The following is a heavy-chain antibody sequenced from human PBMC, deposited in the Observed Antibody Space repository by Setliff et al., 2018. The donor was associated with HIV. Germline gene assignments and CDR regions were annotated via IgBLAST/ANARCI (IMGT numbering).Heavy chain of an antibody. Sequence: GASVKVSCKASGYTFTSYAMHWVRQAPGQRLEWMGWINTGNGNTKYSQKFQGRVTITRDTSASTAYMEVSSLRSEETAVYYCARSPGDYLFDYWGQGTLVTVSS. V-gene: IGHV1-3*04. D-gene: IGHD4-17*01. J-gene: IGHJ4*02. CDR1: GYTFTSYA. CDR3: ARSPGDYLFDY. CDR2: INTGNGNT.